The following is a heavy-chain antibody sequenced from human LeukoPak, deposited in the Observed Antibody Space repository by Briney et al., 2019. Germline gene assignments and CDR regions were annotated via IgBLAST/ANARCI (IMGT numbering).Heavy chain of an antibody. CDR1: GGSISSSSYY. J-gene: IGHJ3*02. Sequence: SETLSPTCTVSGGSISSSSYYWGWIRQPPGKGLEWIGSIYYSGSTYYNPSLKSRVTISADTSKNQFSLKLSSVTAADTAVYYCASAAAGDLDAFDIWGQGTMVTVSS. D-gene: IGHD6-13*01. V-gene: IGHV4-39*01. CDR3: ASAAAGDLDAFDI. CDR2: IYYSGST.